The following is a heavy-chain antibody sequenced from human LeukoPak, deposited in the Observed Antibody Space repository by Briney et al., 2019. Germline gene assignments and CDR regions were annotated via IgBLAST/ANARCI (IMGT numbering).Heavy chain of an antibody. CDR1: GFTFSIYA. CDR3: AKETPEGVTFDY. Sequence: GGSLRLSCAASGFTFSIYAMSWVRQAPGKGLEWVSAISGSGGSTYYADSVKGRFIISRDNSKNTLFLQMGSLRAEDTAVYYCAKETPEGVTFDYWGQGTLVTVSS. V-gene: IGHV3-23*01. CDR2: ISGSGGST. D-gene: IGHD5-18*01. J-gene: IGHJ4*02.